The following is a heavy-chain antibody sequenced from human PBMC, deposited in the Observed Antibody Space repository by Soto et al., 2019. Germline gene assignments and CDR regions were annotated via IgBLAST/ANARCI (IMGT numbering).Heavy chain of an antibody. J-gene: IGHJ4*02. V-gene: IGHV1-69*04. CDR1: GGTFSSYT. Sequence: GASVKVSCKASGGTFSSYTISWVRQAPGQGLEWMGRIIPILGIANYAQKFQGRVTITADKSTSTAYMELSSLRSEDTAVYYCAREGGLIVGPYWGQGTLVTVSS. CDR2: IIPILGIA. CDR3: AREGGLIVGPY. D-gene: IGHD3-16*02.